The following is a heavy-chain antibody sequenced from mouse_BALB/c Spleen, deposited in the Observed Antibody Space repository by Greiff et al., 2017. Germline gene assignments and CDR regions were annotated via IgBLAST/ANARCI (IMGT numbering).Heavy chain of an antibody. CDR2: IYPSDSYT. CDR3: TRGGGRYYAMDY. V-gene: IGHV1-69*02. Sequence: QVQLQQPGAELVRPGASVKLSCKASGYTFTSYWINWVKQRPGQGLEWIGNIYPSDSYTNYNQKFKDKATLTVDKSSSTAYMQLSSPTSEDSAVYYCTRGGGRYYAMDYWGQGTSVTVSS. CDR1: GYTFTSYW. J-gene: IGHJ4*01.